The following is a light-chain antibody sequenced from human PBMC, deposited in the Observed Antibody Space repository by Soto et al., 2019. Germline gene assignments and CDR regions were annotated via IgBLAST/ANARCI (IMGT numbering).Light chain of an antibody. CDR2: EVS. CDR1: SSDVGGFNY. V-gene: IGLV2-8*01. CDR3: SSYAVTNIFV. Sequence: QSVLTQPPSASGSPGQSVTISCTGTSSDVGGFNYVSWYQQHPGKAPKVIIYEVSKRPSGVPDRFSGSKSGSTASLTVSGLQADDEAHYYCSSYAVTNIFVFGTGTKVTVL. J-gene: IGLJ1*01.